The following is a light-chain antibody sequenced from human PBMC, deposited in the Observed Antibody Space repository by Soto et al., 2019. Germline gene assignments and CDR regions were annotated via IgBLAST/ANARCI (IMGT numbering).Light chain of an antibody. J-gene: IGKJ4*01. CDR3: QRYYSFQLT. V-gene: IGKV1-5*03. CDR1: RNINNL. Sequence: DIQMTLSPSTLSASVGDRVAITCRASRNINNLLAWYQQKPGKAPKLLIYKASSLESGVPSRFSGSGAGTEFTLTISSLQPDDFANDYCQRYYSFQLTFGGGTKVEIK. CDR2: KAS.